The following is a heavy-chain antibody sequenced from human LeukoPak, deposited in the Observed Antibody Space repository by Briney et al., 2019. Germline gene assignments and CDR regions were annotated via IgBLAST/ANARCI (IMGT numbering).Heavy chain of an antibody. CDR3: ARNDYGRTPDY. V-gene: IGHV4-30-4*07. D-gene: IGHD4-17*01. CDR2: IYYSGST. CDR1: GGSISSGGYS. Sequence: PSETLSLTCAVSGGSISSGGYSWSWIRQPPGEGLEWIGYIYYSGSTYYNPSLKSRVTISVDTSKNQFSPKLSSVTAADTAVYYCARNDYGRTPDYWGQGTLVTVSS. J-gene: IGHJ4*02.